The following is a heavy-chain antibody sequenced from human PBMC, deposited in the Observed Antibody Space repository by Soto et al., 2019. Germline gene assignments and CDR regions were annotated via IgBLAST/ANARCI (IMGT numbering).Heavy chain of an antibody. Sequence: GGSLRLSCAASGFTFSGSAMHWVRQASGKGLEWVGRIRSKANSYATAYAASVKGRFTISRDDSKNTAYLQMNSLKTEDTAVYYCTSLIAAAGGLSSYWGQGTPVTVSS. CDR3: TSLIAAAGGLSSY. CDR1: GFTFSGSA. CDR2: IRSKANSYAT. J-gene: IGHJ4*02. D-gene: IGHD6-13*01. V-gene: IGHV3-73*01.